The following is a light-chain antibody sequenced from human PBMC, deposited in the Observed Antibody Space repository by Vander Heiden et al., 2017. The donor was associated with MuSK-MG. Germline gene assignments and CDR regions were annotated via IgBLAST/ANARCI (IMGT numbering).Light chain of an antibody. CDR3: QQSYSTLFT. CDR2: AAS. CDR1: QSISSY. J-gene: IGKJ3*01. V-gene: IGKV1-39*01. Sequence: DIQMTQSPSSLSASVGDRVTITCRASQSISSYLNWYQQKPGKAPKLLIYAASSLQSGVPSRFRGSGSGTDFTLTISSLQPEDFATYYCQQSYSTLFTFGHGTKVEMK.